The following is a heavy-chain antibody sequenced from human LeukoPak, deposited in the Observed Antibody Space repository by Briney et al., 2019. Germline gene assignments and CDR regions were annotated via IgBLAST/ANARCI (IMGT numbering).Heavy chain of an antibody. CDR3: ARKGAPHDAFDI. CDR2: INPNSGGT. J-gene: IGHJ3*02. Sequence: ASVTVSCKASGYTFTGYYMHWVRQAPGQGLEWMGWINPNSGGTNYAQKFQGWVTMTRDTSISTAYMELSRLRSDDTAVYYCARKGAPHDAFDIWGRGTMVTVSS. V-gene: IGHV1-2*04. D-gene: IGHD4/OR15-4a*01. CDR1: GYTFTGYY.